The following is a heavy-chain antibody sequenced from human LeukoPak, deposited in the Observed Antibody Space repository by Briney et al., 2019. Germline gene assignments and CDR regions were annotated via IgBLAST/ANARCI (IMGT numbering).Heavy chain of an antibody. Sequence: SETLSLTCTVSGGSFSSGGYYWTWIRQHPGTGLEWLGYIYYSGRTYYNPSLKRRITISLDTSENRFSLNLTSVSAADTAFYYCARSSDYGDYDWGQGTLVTVSS. CDR1: GGSFSSGGYY. D-gene: IGHD4-17*01. J-gene: IGHJ4*02. V-gene: IGHV4-31*03. CDR2: IYYSGRT. CDR3: ARSSDYGDYD.